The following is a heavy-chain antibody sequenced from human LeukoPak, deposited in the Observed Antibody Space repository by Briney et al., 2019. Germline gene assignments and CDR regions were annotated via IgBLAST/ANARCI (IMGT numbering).Heavy chain of an antibody. Sequence: SVKVSCTASGGTFSRYAISWVRQAPGQGLEWMGGIIPIFGTANYAQKFQGRVTITADESTSTAYMELSSLRSEDTAVYYCARPFYCSGGSCYLGEYYYYGMDVWGQGTTVTVSS. V-gene: IGHV1-69*01. D-gene: IGHD2-15*01. CDR1: GGTFSRYA. CDR2: IIPIFGTA. J-gene: IGHJ6*02. CDR3: ARPFYCSGGSCYLGEYYYYGMDV.